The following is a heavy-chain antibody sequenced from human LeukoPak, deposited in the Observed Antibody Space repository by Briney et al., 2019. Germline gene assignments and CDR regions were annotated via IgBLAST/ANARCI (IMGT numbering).Heavy chain of an antibody. V-gene: IGHV3-64*01. CDR2: ISSNGVDK. CDR1: GFTVTSNG. Sequence: GGSLRLSCEASGFTVTSNGMHWVRQAPGKGLEDVSAISSNGVDKYYANSVKGRFIVSRDTCKNTVYLQMGSLRPEDMAVYYCARWTNSYFGLWGRGTLVTVSS. J-gene: IGHJ2*01. D-gene: IGHD3/OR15-3a*01. CDR3: ARWTNSYFGL.